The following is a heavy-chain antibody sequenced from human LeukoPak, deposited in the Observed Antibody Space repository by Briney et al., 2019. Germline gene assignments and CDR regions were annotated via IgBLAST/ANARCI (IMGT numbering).Heavy chain of an antibody. J-gene: IGHJ4*02. CDR3: AKKWGVGTTTLDYFDY. CDR2: INSDGSWT. V-gene: IGHV3-74*01. Sequence: GSLRLSCAASGNYWMHWVRQVPGKGLVWVSHINSDGSWTSYADSVKGRFTISRDNSKNTLYLQMNSLTDEDTAVYYCAKKWGVGTTTLDYFDYWGQGTLVTVSS. D-gene: IGHD1-26*01. CDR1: GNYW.